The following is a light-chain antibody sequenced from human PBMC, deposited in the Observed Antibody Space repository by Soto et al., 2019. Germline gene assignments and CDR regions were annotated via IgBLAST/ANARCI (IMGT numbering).Light chain of an antibody. Sequence: EIVMTQSPPSLTVTPGEPASISCRSSQRLLHSNGNNFLDWYLQKPGQSPQLLIYLGSNRASGVPDRVGGSEAGTDFTLKISRVEAEDVGVYYCMQALQTPYTFGQGTKVDIK. V-gene: IGKV2-28*01. CDR2: LGS. CDR1: QRLLHSNGNNF. CDR3: MQALQTPYT. J-gene: IGKJ2*01.